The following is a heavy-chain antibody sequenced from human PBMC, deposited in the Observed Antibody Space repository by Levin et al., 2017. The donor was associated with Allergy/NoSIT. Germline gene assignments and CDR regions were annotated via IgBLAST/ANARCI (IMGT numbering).Heavy chain of an antibody. Sequence: SETLSLTCTVSGGSISSGGYYWSWIRQHPGKGLEWIGYIYYSGSTYYNPSLKSRVTISVDTSKNQFSLKLSSVTAADTAVYYCARGKWLQILGLDYWGQGTLVTVSS. D-gene: IGHD5-24*01. CDR1: GGSISSGGYY. CDR2: IYYSGST. CDR3: ARGKWLQILGLDY. V-gene: IGHV4-31*03. J-gene: IGHJ4*02.